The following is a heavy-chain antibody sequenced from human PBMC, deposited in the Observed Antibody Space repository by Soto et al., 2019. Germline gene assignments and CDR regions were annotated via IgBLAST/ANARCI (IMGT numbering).Heavy chain of an antibody. CDR1: GFTFSSYE. Sequence: GGSLRLSCAASGFTFSSYEMNWVRQAPGKGLEWVSYISSSGSTIYYADSVKGRFTISRDNAKNSLYLQMNILRAEDTAVYYCARGIAEAPVYWGQGTLVTVSS. CDR3: ARGIAEAPVY. J-gene: IGHJ4*02. CDR2: ISSSGSTI. V-gene: IGHV3-48*03. D-gene: IGHD6-13*01.